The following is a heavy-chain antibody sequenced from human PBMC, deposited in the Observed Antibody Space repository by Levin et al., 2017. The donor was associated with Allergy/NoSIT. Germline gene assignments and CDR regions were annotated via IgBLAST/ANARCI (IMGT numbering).Heavy chain of an antibody. Sequence: GSLRLSCVVSGFTFSSHWMHWVRQAPGKGLVWLSRINSDGIATNYADSVKGRFTISRDNAKNTLYLQMNSLRAEDTAVYYCARDGVDIVTTINYYYYYYMDVWGKGTTVTVSS. CDR2: INSDGIAT. J-gene: IGHJ6*03. CDR1: GFTFSSHW. D-gene: IGHD5-12*01. V-gene: IGHV3-74*01. CDR3: ARDGVDIVTTINYYYYYYMDV.